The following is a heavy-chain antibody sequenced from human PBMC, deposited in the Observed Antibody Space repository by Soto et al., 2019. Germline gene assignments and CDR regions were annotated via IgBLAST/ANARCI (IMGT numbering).Heavy chain of an antibody. V-gene: IGHV4-30-2*01. D-gene: IGHD3-10*01. J-gene: IGHJ3*02. Sequence: QLQLQESGSGLVKPSQTQSLTCAVSGGSISSGGYSWSWIRQPPGKGLEWIGYIYHSGSTYYNPSLKSRVTISVVRSKNQFSLKLSSVTAADTAVYYCARRFGTGAAFDIWGQGTMVTVSS. CDR2: IYHSGST. CDR1: GGSISSGGYS. CDR3: ARRFGTGAAFDI.